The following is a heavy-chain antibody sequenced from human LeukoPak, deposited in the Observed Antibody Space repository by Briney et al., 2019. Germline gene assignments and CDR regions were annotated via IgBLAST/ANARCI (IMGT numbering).Heavy chain of an antibody. V-gene: IGHV3-30*02. CDR3: AKDIAAYCGGDCYSSH. J-gene: IGHJ4*02. CDR2: IRYDGSNK. D-gene: IGHD2-21*01. Sequence: GSLRLPCAASGFTFSSYGMHWVRQAPGKGLEWVAFIRYDGSNKYYADSVKGRFTISRDNSKDTLYLQMNSLRAEGTAVYYCAKDIAAYCGGDCYSSHWGQGTLVTVSS. CDR1: GFTFSSYG.